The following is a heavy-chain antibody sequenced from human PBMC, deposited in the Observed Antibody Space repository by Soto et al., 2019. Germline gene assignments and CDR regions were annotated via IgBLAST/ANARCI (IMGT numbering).Heavy chain of an antibody. CDR1: GYSFSTYW. J-gene: IGHJ6*02. CDR2: IYPDNSDT. Sequence: GESLKISCKTSGYSFSTYWIGWVRQMPGKGLEWMGIIYPDNSDTRYSTSFQGQVTLSADKSISTAYLQWSSLKASDTAMYYSARPIRYYGSGRKYYYFGMDVWGQGTTVTVSS. D-gene: IGHD3-10*01. V-gene: IGHV5-51*01. CDR3: ARPIRYYGSGRKYYYFGMDV.